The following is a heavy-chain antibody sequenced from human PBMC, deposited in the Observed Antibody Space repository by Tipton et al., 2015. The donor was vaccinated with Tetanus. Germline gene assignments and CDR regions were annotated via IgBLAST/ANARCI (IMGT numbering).Heavy chain of an antibody. CDR3: ARPIKQWLVPVDY. CDR1: GGSFSGSY. D-gene: IGHD6-19*01. CDR2: VHPRGST. J-gene: IGHJ4*02. Sequence: TLSLTCAVYGGSFSGSYWSWVRQPPGKGLEWIGEVHPRGSTNYNPSLKSRVTISLDTSKTHFYLNLSSVTAADTAVYYCARPIKQWLVPVDYWGQGILVTVSS. V-gene: IGHV4-34*01.